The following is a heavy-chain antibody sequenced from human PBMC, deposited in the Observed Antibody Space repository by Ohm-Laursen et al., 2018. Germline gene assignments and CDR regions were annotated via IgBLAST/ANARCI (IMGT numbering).Heavy chain of an antibody. J-gene: IGHJ4*02. Sequence: SLRLSCTASGFTFSDYYMSWIRQAPGKGLEWVSYISSSGSAIYYADSVKGRFTISRDNSENTLYLQMNSLRVEDTAVYYCARQRGFFDSWGQGTLVTVSS. V-gene: IGHV3-11*04. CDR2: ISSSGSAI. D-gene: IGHD5-12*01. CDR1: GFTFSDYY. CDR3: ARQRGFFDS.